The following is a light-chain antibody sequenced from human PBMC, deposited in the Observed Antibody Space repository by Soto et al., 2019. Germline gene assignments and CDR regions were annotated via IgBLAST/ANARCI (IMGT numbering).Light chain of an antibody. Sequence: QSALTQPPPVSAAPGHKGTISCSGSSSNIGGNSVSWYQQLPGTAPKLLIYDDNKRPSGIPDRFSGSKSGTSATLGITGFQTGDEADYYCGSWDSSLSAYVFGTGTKVTVL. J-gene: IGLJ1*01. CDR2: DDN. CDR1: SSNIGGNS. CDR3: GSWDSSLSAYV. V-gene: IGLV1-51*01.